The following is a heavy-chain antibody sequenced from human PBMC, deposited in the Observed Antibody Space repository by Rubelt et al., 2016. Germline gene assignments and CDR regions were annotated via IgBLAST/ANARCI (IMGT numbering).Heavy chain of an antibody. CDR3: TGGGVRGNWFDP. Sequence: QLQLQESGPGLVKPSETLSLTCTVSGGSISSSSYYWGWIRQPPGKGLEWIGSIYYSGSTYYNPSLNSRVTISGDTSKNQISRNLIAGTGADTAVYACTGGGVRGNWFDPWGQGTLVTVSS. J-gene: IGHJ5*02. D-gene: IGHD3-10*01. CDR1: GGSISSSSYY. CDR2: IYYSGST. V-gene: IGHV4-39*07.